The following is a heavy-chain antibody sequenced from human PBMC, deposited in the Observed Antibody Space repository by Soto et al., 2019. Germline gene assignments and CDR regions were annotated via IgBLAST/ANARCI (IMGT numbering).Heavy chain of an antibody. J-gene: IGHJ4*02. Sequence: GASVKVSCKASGYTFTSYYMHWVRQAPGQGLEWMGIINPSGGSTSYAQKFQGRVTMTRDTSTSTVYMELSSLRSEDTAVYYCAVWVEECTNGVCGFDYWGQGTLVTVSS. D-gene: IGHD2-8*01. CDR1: GYTFTSYY. CDR2: INPSGGST. CDR3: AVWVEECTNGVCGFDY. V-gene: IGHV1-46*01.